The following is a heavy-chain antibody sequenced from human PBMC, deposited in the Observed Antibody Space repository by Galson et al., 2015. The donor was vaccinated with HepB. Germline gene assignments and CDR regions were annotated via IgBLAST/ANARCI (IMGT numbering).Heavy chain of an antibody. CDR1: GGSISSSSYY. D-gene: IGHD3-10*01. CDR3: ARPEGYYGSGSLYAFDI. J-gene: IGHJ3*02. Sequence: ETLSLTCTVSGGSISSSSYYWGWIRQPPGKGLEWIGSIYYSGSTYYNPSLKSRVTISVDTSKNQFSLKLSSVTAADTAVYYCARPEGYYGSGSLYAFDIWGQGTMVTVSS. V-gene: IGHV4-39*01. CDR2: IYYSGST.